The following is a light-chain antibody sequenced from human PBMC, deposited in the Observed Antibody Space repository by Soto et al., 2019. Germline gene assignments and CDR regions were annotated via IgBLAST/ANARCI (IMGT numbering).Light chain of an antibody. CDR1: QSVSSY. V-gene: IGKV3-11*01. Sequence: EIVISHTLPALSLYLEGRDTLSCRASQSVSSYLAWYQQNHGQAPRLLIYDASNRATGIPARFSGSGSGPDCTETISSLEPEDSADYDVQHCIQWPNWWTFGRGTKVAIK. CDR2: DAS. CDR3: QHCIQWPNWWT. J-gene: IGKJ1*01.